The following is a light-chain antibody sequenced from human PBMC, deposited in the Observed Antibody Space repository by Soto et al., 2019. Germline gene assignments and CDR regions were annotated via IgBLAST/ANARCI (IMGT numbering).Light chain of an antibody. J-gene: IGLJ2*01. CDR3: GTWDTSLSAEVV. V-gene: IGLV1-51*01. CDR1: SSNIGNNY. Sequence: QSVLTQPPSVSAAPGQKVTISCSGSSSNIGNNYVSWYQQLPGTAPKLLIYDNNKRPSGIPDRFSGSKSDTSATLDITGLQTGDEADCYCGTWDTSLSAEVVFGGGTQLTVL. CDR2: DNN.